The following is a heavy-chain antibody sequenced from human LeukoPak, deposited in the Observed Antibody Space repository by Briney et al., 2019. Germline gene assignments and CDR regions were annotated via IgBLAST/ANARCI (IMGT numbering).Heavy chain of an antibody. J-gene: IGHJ3*02. CDR3: ARGGTGATRDDTFDI. D-gene: IGHD3/OR15-3a*01. V-gene: IGHV3-21*06. Sequence: GGSLRLSCADSGFTFSSYSMNWVRRAPGKGLEWVSSISSGSSHIFYADSVMGRFTISRDNAKNSLYLQMNSLRAEDTAVYYCARGGTGATRDDTFDIWGQGTMVTVSS. CDR1: GFTFSSYS. CDR2: ISSGSSHI.